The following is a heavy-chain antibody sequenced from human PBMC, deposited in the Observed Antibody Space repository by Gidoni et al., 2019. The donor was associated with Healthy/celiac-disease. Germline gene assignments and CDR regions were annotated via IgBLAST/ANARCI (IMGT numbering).Heavy chain of an antibody. CDR3: ARMWYSSGWYGYFDY. D-gene: IGHD6-19*01. J-gene: IGHJ4*02. Sequence: QVQLQESGPGLVKPSQTLSLTCTFSGGSISSGGYYWSWIRQHPGKGLEWIGYIYYSGSTYYNPSLKSRVTISVDTSKNQFSLKLSSVTAADTAVYYCARMWYSSGWYGYFDYWGQGTLVTVSS. CDR2: IYYSGST. CDR1: GGSISSGGYY. V-gene: IGHV4-31*03.